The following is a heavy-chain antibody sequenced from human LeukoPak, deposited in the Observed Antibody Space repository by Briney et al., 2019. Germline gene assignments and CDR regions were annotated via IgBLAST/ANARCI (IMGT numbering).Heavy chain of an antibody. CDR2: INHSGGT. J-gene: IGHJ6*02. Sequence: SETLSLTCAVYGGSFSGYYWSWIRQPPGKGLEWIGEINHSGGTNYNPSLKSRVTISVDTSKNRFSLKLSSVTAADTAVYYCARGTTFLEWLLPYYYYGMDVWGQGTTVTVSS. CDR1: GGSFSGYY. V-gene: IGHV4-34*01. CDR3: ARGTTFLEWLLPYYYYGMDV. D-gene: IGHD3-3*01.